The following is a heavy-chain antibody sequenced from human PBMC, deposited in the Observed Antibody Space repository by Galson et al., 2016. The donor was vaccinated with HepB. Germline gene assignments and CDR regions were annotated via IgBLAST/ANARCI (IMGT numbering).Heavy chain of an antibody. J-gene: IGHJ6*02. CDR1: GFSLSTSGMC. Sequence: PALVKPTQTLTLTCTFSGFSLSTSGMCVSWIRQPPGKALEWLALIDWDDDKSYSTSLKTRLAISKDTSKNQVVLKMTNMDPVETATYYCARIRGYYDVWSGYRDYYGMDVWGQGTTVTVSS. V-gene: IGHV2-70*01. D-gene: IGHD3-3*01. CDR3: ARIRGYYDVWSGYRDYYGMDV. CDR2: IDWDDDK.